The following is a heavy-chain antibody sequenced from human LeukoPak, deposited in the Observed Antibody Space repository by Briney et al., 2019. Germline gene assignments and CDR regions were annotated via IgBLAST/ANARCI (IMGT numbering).Heavy chain of an antibody. CDR1: GGSVSGYY. CDR2: INHSGST. Sequence: PSETLSLTCAVYGGSVSGYYWSWIRQPPGKGLEWTGEINHSGSTNYNPSLKSRVTISVDTSKNQFSLKLSSVTAADTAVYYCARAPMTTVVTIDYWGQGTLVTVSS. D-gene: IGHD4-23*01. CDR3: ARAPMTTVVTIDY. J-gene: IGHJ4*02. V-gene: IGHV4-34*01.